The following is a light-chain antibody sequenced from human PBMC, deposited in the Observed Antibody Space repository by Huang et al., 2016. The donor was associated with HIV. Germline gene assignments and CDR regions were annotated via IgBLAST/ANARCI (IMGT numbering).Light chain of an antibody. Sequence: EIVMTQSPATLSVSPGERAILLCRASQNIDTNVAWYQQKPGQDPRLLIFGASTRATGISARFTGGGSETEFTLTINSVQSEDVAMYYCHQYNDWPPWTFGQGTRVEI. J-gene: IGKJ1*01. CDR1: QNIDTN. CDR3: HQYNDWPPWT. CDR2: GAS. V-gene: IGKV3-15*01.